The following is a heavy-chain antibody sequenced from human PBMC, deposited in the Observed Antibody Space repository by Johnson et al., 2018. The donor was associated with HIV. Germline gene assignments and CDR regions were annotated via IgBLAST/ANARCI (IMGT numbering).Heavy chain of an antibody. Sequence: QVQLVESGGGVVQPGGSLRLSCAASGFTFSSYGMHWVRQAPGKGLEWVAFIRYDGSNKYYADSVKGRFTISRDNSKNTLYLQMNSLRAEDTAVYYCAKDLALLSGSYPDAFDIWGQGTMVTVSS. J-gene: IGHJ3*02. CDR1: GFTFSSYG. CDR2: IRYDGSNK. D-gene: IGHD3-10*01. CDR3: AKDLALLSGSYPDAFDI. V-gene: IGHV3-30*02.